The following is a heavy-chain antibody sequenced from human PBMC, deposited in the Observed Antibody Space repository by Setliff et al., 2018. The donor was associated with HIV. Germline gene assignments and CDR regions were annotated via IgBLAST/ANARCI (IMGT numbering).Heavy chain of an antibody. D-gene: IGHD1-26*01. CDR2: IWYDGSNK. V-gene: IGHV3-33*01. Sequence: GGSLRLSCAASRFIFNTYDMHWVRQAPGKGLEWVAVIWYDGSNKFYADSVKGRFTISRDTSKNTLYLQMNSLRAEGTGVYYCARDPGVGSMGQDAFDIWGQGTMVTVSS. CDR1: RFIFNTYD. CDR3: ARDPGVGSMGQDAFDI. J-gene: IGHJ3*02.